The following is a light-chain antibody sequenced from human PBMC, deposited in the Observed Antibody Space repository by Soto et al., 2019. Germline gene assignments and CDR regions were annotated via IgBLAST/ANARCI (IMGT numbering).Light chain of an antibody. V-gene: IGKV3D-7*01. CDR1: QSLSSSS. Sequence: EVVLTQSPGTLSLSPGERATLSCRASQSLSSSSLAWYQQKPGQPPRLLIFGASTRATGIPARFSGSGSEAEFALTISTLQSEDFAVYYCQQYSVWPLTFGGGTKVDI. CDR2: GAS. J-gene: IGKJ4*01. CDR3: QQYSVWPLT.